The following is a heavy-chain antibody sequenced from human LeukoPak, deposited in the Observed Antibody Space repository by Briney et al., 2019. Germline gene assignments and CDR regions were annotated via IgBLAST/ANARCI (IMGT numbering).Heavy chain of an antibody. CDR2: IWYDGSNK. D-gene: IGHD4-17*01. Sequence: GGSLRLSCAASGFTFSSYGMHWVRQAPGKGLEWVAVIWYDGSNKYYADSVKGRFTISRDNSKNTLYLQMNSLRAEDTAVYYCARERVPYGDYAFGIWGQGTMVTVSS. CDR1: GFTFSSYG. J-gene: IGHJ3*02. CDR3: ARERVPYGDYAFGI. V-gene: IGHV3-33*01.